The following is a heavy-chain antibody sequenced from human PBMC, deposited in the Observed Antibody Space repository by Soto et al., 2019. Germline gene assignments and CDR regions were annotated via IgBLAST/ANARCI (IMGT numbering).Heavy chain of an antibody. CDR3: ARSSPQIPWSGLVGMDV. D-gene: IGHD3-3*01. CDR1: GCTFTSYY. V-gene: IGHV1-46*01. J-gene: IGHJ6*02. Sequence: ASVKVSCKASGCTFTSYYMHWVRQAPGQGLEWMGIINPSGGSTSYAQKFQGRVTMTRDTSTSTVYMELSSLRSEDTAVYYCARSSPQIPWSGLVGMDVWGQGTTVTVSS. CDR2: INPSGGST.